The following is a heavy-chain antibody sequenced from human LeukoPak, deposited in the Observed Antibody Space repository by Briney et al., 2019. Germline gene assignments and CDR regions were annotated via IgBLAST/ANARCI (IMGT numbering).Heavy chain of an antibody. CDR1: GYIFISYG. CDR3: LGVAEDCSSTSRNAGVDY. CDR2: ISAYNGNT. J-gene: IGHJ4*02. Sequence: ASVTVSCKSTGYIFISYGFSWVRQPPGQGSDWMGCISAYNGNTNYAQKLQDRVTMHTDTSTRTVYMELSDLTDDDTAVYELLGVAEDCSSTSRNAGVDYWGQGTLVTVSS. D-gene: IGHD2-2*01. V-gene: IGHV1-18*01.